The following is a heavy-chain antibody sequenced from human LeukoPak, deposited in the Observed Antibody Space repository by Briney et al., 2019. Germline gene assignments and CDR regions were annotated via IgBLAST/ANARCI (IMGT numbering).Heavy chain of an antibody. V-gene: IGHV4-39*01. Sequence: KSSETLSLTCTVSGGSISTSTYYWGWIRQPPGKGLEWIASIYYSGSTYYNPSLKSRVTISVDTSKNQFSLKLSSVTAADTAVYYCARHPLRGSGSYSPFDYWGQGTLVTVSS. D-gene: IGHD3-10*01. CDR3: ARHPLRGSGSYSPFDY. J-gene: IGHJ4*02. CDR1: GGSISTSTYY. CDR2: IYYSGST.